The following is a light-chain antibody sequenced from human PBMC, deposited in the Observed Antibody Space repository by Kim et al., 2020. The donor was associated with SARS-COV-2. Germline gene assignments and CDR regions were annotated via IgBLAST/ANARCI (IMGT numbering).Light chain of an antibody. CDR3: QHYNTYPMWT. J-gene: IGKJ2*02. Sequence: ASVGDRFTITCRASQSISSWLAWYQQKTGKAPKLRIYDASSLESGVPLRFSGSGSGTEFTLTISSLQPDDFATYFGQHYNTYPMWTFGQGTKLEIK. V-gene: IGKV1-5*01. CDR1: QSISSW. CDR2: DAS.